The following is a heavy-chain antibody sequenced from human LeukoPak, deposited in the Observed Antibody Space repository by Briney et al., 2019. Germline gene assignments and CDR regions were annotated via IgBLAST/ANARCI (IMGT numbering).Heavy chain of an antibody. D-gene: IGHD3-22*01. CDR2: IYTSGST. CDR3: ARDIKAHYYDSSGYRTWYFDY. Sequence: PSETLSLTCTVSGGPISSYYWSWIRQPAGKGLEWIGRIYTSGSTNYNPSLKSRVTMSVDTSKSRFSLKLSSVTAADTAVYYCARDIKAHYYDSSGYRTWYFDYWGQGTLVTVSS. V-gene: IGHV4-4*07. J-gene: IGHJ4*02. CDR1: GGPISSYY.